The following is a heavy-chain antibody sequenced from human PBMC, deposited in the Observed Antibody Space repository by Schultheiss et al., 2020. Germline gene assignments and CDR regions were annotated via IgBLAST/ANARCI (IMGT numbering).Heavy chain of an antibody. Sequence: ASVKVSCKASGGTFSSYAISWVRQAPGQGLEWMGWISAYNGNTNYAQKLQGRVTMTTDTSTSTAYMELRSLRSDDTAVYYCARENPGAPGDYWGQGTLVTVSS. CDR2: ISAYNGNT. J-gene: IGHJ4*02. CDR1: GGTFSSYA. D-gene: IGHD1-26*01. CDR3: ARENPGAPGDY. V-gene: IGHV1-18*01.